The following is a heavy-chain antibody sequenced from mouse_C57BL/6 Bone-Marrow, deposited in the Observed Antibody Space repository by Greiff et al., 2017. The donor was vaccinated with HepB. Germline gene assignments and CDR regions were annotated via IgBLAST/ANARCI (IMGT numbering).Heavy chain of an antibody. CDR1: GYAFTNYL. CDR3: ARYSIDGSSFDY. V-gene: IGHV1-54*01. J-gene: IGHJ2*01. Sequence: QVQLQQSGAELVRPGTSVKVSCKASGYAFTNYLIEWVKQRPGQGLEWIGVINPGSGGTNYNEKFKGKATLTADKSSSTAYMQLSSLTSEDSAVYFCARYSIDGSSFDYWGQGTTLTVSS. D-gene: IGHD1-1*01. CDR2: INPGSGGT.